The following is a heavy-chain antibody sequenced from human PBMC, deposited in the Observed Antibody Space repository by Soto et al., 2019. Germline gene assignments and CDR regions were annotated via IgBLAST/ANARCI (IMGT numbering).Heavy chain of an antibody. Sequence: SETLSLTCAVSGDSVTSNVWWSWVRQSPGKGLEWIGEAYHNGLTDYNPSLKSRVTMSVDTSKNEFSLKLTSLTAADTAIYYCVRDAAVPGESDRFDSWGQGILVTVSS. CDR1: GDSVTSNVW. CDR2: AYHNGLT. CDR3: VRDAAVPGESDRFDS. D-gene: IGHD6-19*01. V-gene: IGHV4-4*02. J-gene: IGHJ4*02.